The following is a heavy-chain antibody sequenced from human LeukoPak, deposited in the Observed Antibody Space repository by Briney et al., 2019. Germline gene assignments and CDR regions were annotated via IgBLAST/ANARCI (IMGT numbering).Heavy chain of an antibody. Sequence: GASVKVSCKASGYTFTSYGISWVRQAPGQGLEWMGWISAYNGNTKYAQKLQGRVTMTTDTSTSTAYMELRSLRSDDTAVYYCARDRGSGWYVTIEGWFDPWGQGTLVTVSS. J-gene: IGHJ5*02. V-gene: IGHV1-18*01. CDR2: ISAYNGNT. CDR3: ARDRGSGWYVTIEGWFDP. CDR1: GYTFTSYG. D-gene: IGHD6-19*01.